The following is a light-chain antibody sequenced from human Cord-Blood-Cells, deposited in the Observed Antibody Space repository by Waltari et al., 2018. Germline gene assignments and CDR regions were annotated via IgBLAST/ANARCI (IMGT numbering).Light chain of an antibody. CDR1: SLRSYY. CDR3: NSRDSSGKAV. J-gene: IGLJ2*01. Sequence: SSELTQDPAVSVALGQTVRITCQGDSLRSYYASWYQQKPGQAPVLGIYRKNNRPAGIPDRFSGSSSGNTASLTITGAQAEDEADYYCNSRDSSGKAVFGGGTKLTVL. V-gene: IGLV3-19*01. CDR2: RKN.